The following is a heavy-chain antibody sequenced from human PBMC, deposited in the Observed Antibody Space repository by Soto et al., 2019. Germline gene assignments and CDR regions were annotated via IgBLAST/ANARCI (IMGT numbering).Heavy chain of an antibody. V-gene: IGHV4-34*01. D-gene: IGHD3-10*01. J-gene: IGHJ6*02. CDR1: GFTFSSDA. CDR3: ARGSRYYGSGSSIYYYYGMDV. CDR2: INHSGST. Sequence: LXLSCASSGFTFSSDAMHWVRQPPGKGLEWIGEINHSGSTNYNPSLKSRVTISVDTSKNQFSLKLSSVTAADTAVYYCARGSRYYGSGSSIYYYYGMDVWRQGTTVTVSS.